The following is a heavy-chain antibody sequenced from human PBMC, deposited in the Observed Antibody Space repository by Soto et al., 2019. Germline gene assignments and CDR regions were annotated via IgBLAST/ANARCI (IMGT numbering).Heavy chain of an antibody. V-gene: IGHV2-5*02. D-gene: IGHD3-16*01. Sequence: QITLKESGPTLVKPTQTLTLTCTFSGFSLSTSGVGVGWIRQPPGKALEWLALIYWDDDKRYSPSPKSRLTIAKDTSKNQVVLTMPNMDPVDTATYYCAHSLYDYVWGTNWFDPWGQGTLVTVSS. CDR3: AHSLYDYVWGTNWFDP. CDR1: GFSLSTSGVG. J-gene: IGHJ5*02. CDR2: IYWDDDK.